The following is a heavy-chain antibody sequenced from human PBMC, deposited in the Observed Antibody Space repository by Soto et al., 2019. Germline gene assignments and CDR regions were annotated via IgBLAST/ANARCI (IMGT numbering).Heavy chain of an antibody. V-gene: IGHV3-33*01. Sequence: AGGSLRLSCAAFGFTFSSYGMHWVRQAPGKGLEWVAVIWYDGSNKYYADSVKGRFTISRDNSKNTLYLQMNSLRAEDTAVYYCARDVGYGDYDAFDIWGQGTMVTVSS. CDR3: ARDVGYGDYDAFDI. CDR2: IWYDGSNK. D-gene: IGHD4-17*01. J-gene: IGHJ3*02. CDR1: GFTFSSYG.